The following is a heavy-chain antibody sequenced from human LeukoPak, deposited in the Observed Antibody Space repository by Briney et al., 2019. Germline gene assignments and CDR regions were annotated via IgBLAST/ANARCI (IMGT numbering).Heavy chain of an antibody. CDR2: INWDGGST. J-gene: IGHJ3*02. Sequence: GPLRLSCAASGFTFDDYGMSLVRQAPGKGLEGGSGINWDGGSTGYADSVKGRFTISRDNAKNSLYLQMNSLRAEDTALYYCARDPPYCGGDCPLDDAFDIWGQGTMVTVSS. CDR3: ARDPPYCGGDCPLDDAFDI. CDR1: GFTFDDYG. D-gene: IGHD2-21*02. V-gene: IGHV3-20*04.